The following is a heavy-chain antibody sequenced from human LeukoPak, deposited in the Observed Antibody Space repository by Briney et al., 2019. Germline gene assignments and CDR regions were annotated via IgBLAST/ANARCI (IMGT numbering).Heavy chain of an antibody. CDR3: ARGRPGSRSSGGGYFDY. D-gene: IGHD6-6*01. Sequence: PGGSLRLSCAASGFTFSSYYMHWVRQAPGKGLEWVSSISSSSNYIYYADSVKGRFTISRDNAKNSLYLQMNSLRAEDTAVYYCARGRPGSRSSGGGYFDYWGQGTLVTVSS. CDR2: ISSSSNYI. V-gene: IGHV3-21*01. J-gene: IGHJ4*02. CDR1: GFTFSSYY.